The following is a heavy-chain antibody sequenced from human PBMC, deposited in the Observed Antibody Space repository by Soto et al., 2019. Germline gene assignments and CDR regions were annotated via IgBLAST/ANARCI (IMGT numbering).Heavy chain of an antibody. CDR2: IYWDADK. Sequence: GSGPTLVNPTQTLTLTCTFSGFSLSTNGVGVGWIRQPPGKALEWLTIIYWDADKRYSPSLKSRLTITKDTSRKQVVLTMTNMDPVDTATYFCARGTHMSVAGPYFFDYWGQGTPVTVSS. V-gene: IGHV2-5*02. CDR1: GFSLSTNGVG. CDR3: ARGTHMSVAGPYFFDY. D-gene: IGHD6-19*01. J-gene: IGHJ4*02.